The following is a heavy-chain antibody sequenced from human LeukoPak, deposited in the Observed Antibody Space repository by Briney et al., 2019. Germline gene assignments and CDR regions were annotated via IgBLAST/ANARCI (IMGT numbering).Heavy chain of an antibody. CDR3: ARSERPQDH. J-gene: IGHJ4*02. D-gene: IGHD6-25*01. Sequence: GGSLRLSCAASGFIFSNFWMHWVRQAPGKGLVWVARINSDGSDTRYADSVKGRFTISRDNAKNTLYLQMHSLRVEDTAVYYCARSERPQDHWGQRTLVTVSP. V-gene: IGHV3-74*01. CDR2: INSDGSDT. CDR1: GFIFSNFW.